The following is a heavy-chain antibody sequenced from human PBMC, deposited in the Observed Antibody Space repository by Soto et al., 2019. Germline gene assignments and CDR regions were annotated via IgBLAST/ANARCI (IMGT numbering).Heavy chain of an antibody. CDR1: GYSFAGYW. Sequence: GESLKISCKGSGYSFAGYWITWVRQKPGKGLEWMGRIDPSDSQTYYSPSFRGHVTISVTKSITTVFLQWSSLRDSDTAMYYCARQIYDSDTGPNFQYYFDSWGQGTPVTVLL. CDR2: IDPSDSQT. V-gene: IGHV5-10-1*01. J-gene: IGHJ4*02. D-gene: IGHD3-22*01. CDR3: ARQIYDSDTGPNFQYYFDS.